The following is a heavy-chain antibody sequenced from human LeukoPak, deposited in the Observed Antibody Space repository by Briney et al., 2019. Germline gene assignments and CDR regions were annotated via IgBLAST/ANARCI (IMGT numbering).Heavy chain of an antibody. V-gene: IGHV3-74*01. D-gene: IGHD3-3*01. CDR1: GFTFSSYW. CDR2: INSDGSST. J-gene: IGHJ3*02. CDR3: ARVTIFGVVGAFDI. Sequence: GGSLRLSCAASGFTFSSYWMHWVRHAPGKGLVWVSRINSDGSSTSCADSVKGRFTISRDNAKNTLYLQMNSLRAEDTAVYYCARVTIFGVVGAFDIWGQGTMVTVSS.